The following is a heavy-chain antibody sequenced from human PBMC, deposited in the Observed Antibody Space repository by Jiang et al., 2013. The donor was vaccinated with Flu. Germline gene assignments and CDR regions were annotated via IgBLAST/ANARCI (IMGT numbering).Heavy chain of an antibody. CDR1: GYTFTSYD. J-gene: IGHJ5*02. Sequence: QSGSELKKPGASVKISCKASGYTFTSYDMNWVRQAPGQGLEWMGWINTNSGNPTYAQGFTGRFVFSLDTSVTTAYLEISSLRAEDTAVYFCATEGSYCTGALCHGWFDPWGQGTLVTVSS. V-gene: IGHV7-4-1*02. CDR2: INTNSGNP. D-gene: IGHD2-8*02. CDR3: ATEGSYCTGALCHGWFDP.